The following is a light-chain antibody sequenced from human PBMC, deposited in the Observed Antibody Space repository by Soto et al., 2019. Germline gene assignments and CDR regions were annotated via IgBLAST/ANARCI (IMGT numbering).Light chain of an antibody. V-gene: IGLV1-51*01. CDR1: NSNIGSSF. CDR3: GTWDSSLSAV. Sequence: SVLTQPPSVSAAPGQNITISCSGTNSNIGSSFVAWYQQLPGTAPKLLIYDNDKRPSGIPDRFSGSKSGTSATLAVTGLRTGDEADYYCGTWDSSLSAVFGGGTKLTVL. J-gene: IGLJ2*01. CDR2: DND.